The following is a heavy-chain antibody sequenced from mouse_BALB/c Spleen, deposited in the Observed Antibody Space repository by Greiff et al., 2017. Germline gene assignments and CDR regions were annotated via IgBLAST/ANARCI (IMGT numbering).Heavy chain of an antibody. V-gene: IGHV5-6-3*01. CDR3: ARRYYYAMDY. Sequence: EVKLMESGGGLVQPGGSLKLSCAASGFTFSSYGMSWVRQTPDKRLELVATINSNGGSTYYPDSVKGRFTISRDNAKNTLYLQMSSLKSEDTAMYYCARRYYYAMDYWGQGTSVTVSS. J-gene: IGHJ4*01. CDR2: INSNGGST. CDR1: GFTFSSYG.